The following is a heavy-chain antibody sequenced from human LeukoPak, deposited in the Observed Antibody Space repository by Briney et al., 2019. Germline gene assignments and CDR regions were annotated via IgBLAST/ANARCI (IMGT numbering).Heavy chain of an antibody. CDR1: GGSISSGGYS. D-gene: IGHD4-23*01. CDR3: ARRAGGQDFDY. J-gene: IGHJ4*02. CDR2: IYHSGST. Sequence: SETLSLTCAVSGGSISSGGYSWSWIRQPPGKGLEWIGYIYHSGSTYYNPSLKSRVTISVDRSKNQFSLKLSSVTAADTAVCYCARRAGGQDFDYWGQGTLVTVSS. V-gene: IGHV4-30-2*01.